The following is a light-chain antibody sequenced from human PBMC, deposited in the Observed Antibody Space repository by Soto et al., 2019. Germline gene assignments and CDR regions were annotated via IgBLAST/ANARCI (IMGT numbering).Light chain of an antibody. J-gene: IGKJ5*01. CDR1: QSVRSN. V-gene: IGKV3-11*01. CDR2: DAS. Sequence: EIVMTQSPATLSVSPGETVNLSCRASQSVRSNSLAWYQQKPGQAPRLLIYDASNRATGIPARFSGSGSGTDFTLTIRSLEPEDFAVYYCQQRGIWPPITVGKGKRLEIK. CDR3: QQRGIWPPIT.